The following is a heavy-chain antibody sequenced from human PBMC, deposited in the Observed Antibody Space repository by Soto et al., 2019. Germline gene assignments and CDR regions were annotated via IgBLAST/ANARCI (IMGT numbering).Heavy chain of an antibody. D-gene: IGHD3-3*01. J-gene: IGHJ6*04. CDR2: MNPNSGNT. CDR3: ARESIFAPVGGYYGMDV. V-gene: IGHV1-8*01. Sequence: VASVKVCCKASGYTFTSYDINWVRQATGQGLEWMGWMNPNSGNTGYAQKFQGRVTMTRNTSISTAYMELSSLRSEDTAVYYCARESIFAPVGGYYGMDVWGKGTTVTVS. CDR1: GYTFTSYD.